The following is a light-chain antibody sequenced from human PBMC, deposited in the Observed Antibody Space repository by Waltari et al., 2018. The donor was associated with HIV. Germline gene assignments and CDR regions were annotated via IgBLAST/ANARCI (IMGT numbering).Light chain of an antibody. Sequence: QSVLTQPPSVSEAPRQRVTISRSGSRHNIGTTALNLYPQVPGKPPKLLIYYDDLLSSGVSDRFSASKSGTSASLAIRGLQSEDEADYYCAAWDDSLNGYVFGSGTKVTVL. CDR3: AAWDDSLNGYV. J-gene: IGLJ1*01. CDR2: YDD. V-gene: IGLV1-36*01. CDR1: RHNIGTTA.